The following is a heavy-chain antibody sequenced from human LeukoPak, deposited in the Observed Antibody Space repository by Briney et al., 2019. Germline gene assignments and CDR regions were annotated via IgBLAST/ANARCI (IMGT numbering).Heavy chain of an antibody. J-gene: IGHJ5*02. Sequence: SETLSLTCTVSGGSISSYYWSWIRQPPGKGLEWIGYIYYSGSTNYNPSLKSRVTISVDTSKNQFSLKLSSVTAADTAVYYCARDLSSSSGDWFDPWGQGTLVTVSS. CDR1: GGSISSYY. CDR2: IYYSGST. D-gene: IGHD6-6*01. V-gene: IGHV4-59*01. CDR3: ARDLSSSSGDWFDP.